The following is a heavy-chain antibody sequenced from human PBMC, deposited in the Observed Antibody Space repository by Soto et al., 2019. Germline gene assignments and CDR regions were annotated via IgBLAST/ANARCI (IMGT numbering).Heavy chain of an antibody. J-gene: IGHJ4*02. CDR2: IKPDGTEK. Sequence: EVELVESGGGLVQPGESLRLSCTASGFTFSSYWMVWVRKTPGKGLEWMANIKPDGTEKYYVDSVRGRFTISRDNAKNSLYLQMNGLRAGDTAVYYCVRDAHRGGDFDYWGQGTLVTVSS. CDR3: VRDAHRGGDFDY. V-gene: IGHV3-7*04. D-gene: IGHD3-16*01. CDR1: GFTFSSYW.